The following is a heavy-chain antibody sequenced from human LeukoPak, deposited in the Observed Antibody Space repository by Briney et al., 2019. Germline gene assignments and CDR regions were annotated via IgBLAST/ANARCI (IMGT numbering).Heavy chain of an antibody. D-gene: IGHD2-8*02. J-gene: IGHJ5*02. CDR3: ARDTGGRGWFDP. CDR2: IFRDGTNP. V-gene: IGHV3-74*01. Sequence: GGSLRLSCTASGFTFSSYWMHWIRQVPGKGLVWVSRIFRDGTNPAYADSVKGRFTISRGNAKNSLYLQMNSLRAEDTAVYYCARDTGGRGWFDPWGQGTLVTVSS. CDR1: GFTFSSYW.